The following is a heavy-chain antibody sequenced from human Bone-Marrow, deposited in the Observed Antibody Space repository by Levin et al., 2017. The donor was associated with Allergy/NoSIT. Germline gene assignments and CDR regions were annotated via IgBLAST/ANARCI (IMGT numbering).Heavy chain of an antibody. CDR2: ISSSSSYI. D-gene: IGHD6-13*01. V-gene: IGHV3-21*01. CDR3: ARKKGSSSRLS. Sequence: GESLKISCAASGFTFSSYSMNWVRQAPGKGLEWVSSISSSSSYIYYADSVKGRFTISRDNAKNSLYLQMNSLRAEDTAVYYCARKKGSSSRLSWGQGTLVTVSS. CDR1: GFTFSSYS. J-gene: IGHJ4*02.